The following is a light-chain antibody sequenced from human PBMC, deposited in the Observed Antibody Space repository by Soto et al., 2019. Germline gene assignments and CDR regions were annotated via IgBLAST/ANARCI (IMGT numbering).Light chain of an antibody. Sequence: EIVLTQSPGTLSLSPGEIATLSCRASQSVSSSYLAWYQQKPGRAPRLLIYGASNRATGIPDRFSGSGSGTDFTLTISRMEPEDFAVYYCQQYGSSPTFGQGTRRRL. CDR3: QQYGSSPT. CDR1: QSVSSSY. J-gene: IGKJ5*01. V-gene: IGKV3-20*01. CDR2: GAS.